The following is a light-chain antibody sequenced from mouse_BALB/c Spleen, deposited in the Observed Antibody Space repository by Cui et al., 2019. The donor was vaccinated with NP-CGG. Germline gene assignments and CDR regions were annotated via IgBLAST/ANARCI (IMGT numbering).Light chain of an antibody. CDR3: ALWYSNHWV. Sequence: AVLPRESPLTTSPGETVTLTCRSSTGAVTTSNYANWVQEKPDHLFTGLIGGTNNRAPGVPARFSGSLIGDKAALTITGAQTEDEAIYFCALWYSNHWVFGGGTKLTVL. J-gene: IGLJ1*01. CDR1: TGAVTTSNY. CDR2: GTN. V-gene: IGLV1*01.